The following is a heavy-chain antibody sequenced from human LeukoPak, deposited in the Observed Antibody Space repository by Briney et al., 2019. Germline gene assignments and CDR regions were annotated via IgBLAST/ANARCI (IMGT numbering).Heavy chain of an antibody. V-gene: IGHV1-69*13. D-gene: IGHD2-2*01. CDR1: GGTFSSYA. J-gene: IGHJ4*02. Sequence: SVKVPCKASGGTFSSYAISWVRQAPGQGLEWMGGIIPIFGTANYAQKFQGRVTITADESTSTAYMELSSLRSEDTAVYYCARVLPKYCSSTSCRYYFDYRGQGTLVTVSS. CDR3: ARVLPKYCSSTSCRYYFDY. CDR2: IIPIFGTA.